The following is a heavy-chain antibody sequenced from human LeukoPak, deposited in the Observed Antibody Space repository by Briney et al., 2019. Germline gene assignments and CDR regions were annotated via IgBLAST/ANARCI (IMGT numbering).Heavy chain of an antibody. D-gene: IGHD6-19*01. CDR3: ARGSHPVTGTLGGYFDP. Sequence: SETLSLTCAVSGDSISNYRWSWIRQPPGKGLEWIGCIYYSGTTYYNPSLKSRVTISLDTSKNQFSLKLSSVTAADTAVYYCARGSHPVTGTLGGYFDPWGQGTLVTVFS. V-gene: IGHV4-59*08. CDR1: GDSISNYR. J-gene: IGHJ4*02. CDR2: IYYSGTT.